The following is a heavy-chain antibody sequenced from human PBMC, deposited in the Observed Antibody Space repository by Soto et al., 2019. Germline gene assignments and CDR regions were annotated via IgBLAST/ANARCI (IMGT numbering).Heavy chain of an antibody. V-gene: IGHV5-10-1*01. Sequence: PGESLNISCKGSGYSFTSYWISWVRQMPGKGLEWMGRIDPSDSYTNYSPSFQGHVTISADKSISTAYLQWSSLKASDTAMYYCARPNYSNYPTDYYYYGMDVWGQGTTVTVSS. J-gene: IGHJ6*02. CDR1: GYSFTSYW. CDR2: IDPSDSYT. D-gene: IGHD4-4*01. CDR3: ARPNYSNYPTDYYYYGMDV.